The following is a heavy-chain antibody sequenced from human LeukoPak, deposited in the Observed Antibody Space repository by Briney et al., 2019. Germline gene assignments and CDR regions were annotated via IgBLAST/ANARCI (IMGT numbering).Heavy chain of an antibody. CDR1: GGSFSGYY. J-gene: IGHJ6*03. V-gene: IGHV4-34*01. D-gene: IGHD2-8*02. Sequence: SETLSLTCAVYGGSFSGYYWSWIRQPPGQGLEWIGEINHSGSTNYNPSLKRRVTISVDTSKNQFSLKLSSVTAADTAVYYCARLRPWWRYYYMDVWGKGTTVTISS. CDR2: INHSGST. CDR3: ARLRPWWRYYYMDV.